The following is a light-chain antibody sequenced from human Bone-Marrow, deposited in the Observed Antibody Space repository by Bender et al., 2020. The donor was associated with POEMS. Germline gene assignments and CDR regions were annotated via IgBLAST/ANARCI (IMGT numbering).Light chain of an antibody. CDR3: SSFADKNVRVV. J-gene: IGLJ2*01. V-gene: IGLV2-8*01. CDR2: DVN. CDR1: IRDVGGYDY. Sequence: QSALAQPPSASGSPGQSVTISCTGTIRDVGGYDYVSWYQQHPGGAPKLIIFDVNKRPSGVPDRFTGSKSGNTASLTISGLLAEDEAEYFCSSFADKNVRVVFGGGTKLAVL.